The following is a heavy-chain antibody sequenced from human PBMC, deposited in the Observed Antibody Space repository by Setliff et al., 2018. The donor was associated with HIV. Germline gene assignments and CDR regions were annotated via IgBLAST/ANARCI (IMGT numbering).Heavy chain of an antibody. D-gene: IGHD6-13*01. Sequence: ASVKVSCKISGYTLTELSIHWVRQAPGKGLEWMANFDPEDGETFYAQKFQCRLTMTEDTSTDTAYMELSSLRSDDTAMYYCATDPGYSSTWYSESFQHWGQGTVVTGSS. CDR3: ATDPGYSSTWYSESFQH. J-gene: IGHJ1*01. CDR1: GYTLTELS. V-gene: IGHV1-24*01. CDR2: FDPEDGET.